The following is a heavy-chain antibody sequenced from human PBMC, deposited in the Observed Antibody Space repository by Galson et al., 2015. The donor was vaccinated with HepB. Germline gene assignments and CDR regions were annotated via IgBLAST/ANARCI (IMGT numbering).Heavy chain of an antibody. CDR2: IYPGDSDT. CDR3: AKQGTGSPRYDFWSGYYAENLSPFDY. J-gene: IGHJ4*02. V-gene: IGHV5-51*01. CDR1: GYSFTSYW. D-gene: IGHD3-3*01. Sequence: QSGAEVKKPGESLKISCKGSGYSFTSYWIGWVRQMPGKGLEWMGIIYPGDSDTRYSPSFQGQVTISADKSISTAYLQWSSLKASDTAMYYCAKQGTGSPRYDFWSGYYAENLSPFDYWGQGTLVTVSS.